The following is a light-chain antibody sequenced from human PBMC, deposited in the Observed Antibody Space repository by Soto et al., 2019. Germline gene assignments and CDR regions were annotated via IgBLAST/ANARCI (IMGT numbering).Light chain of an antibody. J-gene: IGLJ3*02. Sequence: QSALTQPASVSGSPGQSIAISCTGTTSDVGGYDHVSWYQQHPGKAPKLMIYEVTNRPSGVANRFSGSKSGNTASLTISGLQAEDEADYYCSSYTASKTWVFGGGTKVTVL. CDR2: EVT. CDR1: TSDVGGYDH. CDR3: SSYTASKTWV. V-gene: IGLV2-14*01.